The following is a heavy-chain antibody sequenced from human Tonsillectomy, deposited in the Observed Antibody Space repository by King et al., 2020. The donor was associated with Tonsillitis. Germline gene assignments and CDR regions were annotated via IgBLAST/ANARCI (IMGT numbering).Heavy chain of an antibody. CDR3: AKGATRFAEFHDAFDI. Sequence: QLVQSGAEVKKPGASVKVSCKASGYTFYNYGISWVRQAPGQGLEWMGWISTFNGNTNYAQNLQGRVTMTTDTSTSTAYMELRSLRSDDTAVYYCAKGATRFAEFHDAFDIWGQGTMVTVSS. CDR1: GYTFYNYG. V-gene: IGHV1-18*01. D-gene: IGHD3-10*01. CDR2: ISTFNGNT. J-gene: IGHJ3*02.